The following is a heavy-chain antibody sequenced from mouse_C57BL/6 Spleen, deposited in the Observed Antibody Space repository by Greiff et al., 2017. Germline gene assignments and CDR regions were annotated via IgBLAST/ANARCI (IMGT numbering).Heavy chain of an antibody. CDR1: GFTFSNYW. CDR3: TGPFYYDYDRFAY. CDR2: IRLKSDNYAT. D-gene: IGHD2-4*01. J-gene: IGHJ3*01. Sequence: EVKLVESGGGLVQPGGSMKLSCVASGFTFSNYWMNWVRQSPEKGLEWVAQIRLKSDNYATHYAESVKGRFTISRDDSKSSVYLQMNNLRAEDTGIYYCTGPFYYDYDRFAYWGQGTLVTVSA. V-gene: IGHV6-3*01.